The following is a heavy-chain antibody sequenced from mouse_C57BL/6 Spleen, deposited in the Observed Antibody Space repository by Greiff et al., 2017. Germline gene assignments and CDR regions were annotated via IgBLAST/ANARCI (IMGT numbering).Heavy chain of an antibody. CDR1: GFTFSNYW. J-gene: IGHJ4*01. CDR2: IRLKSDNYAT. CDR3: TGLYYYGSRVYYYAMDY. V-gene: IGHV6-3*01. D-gene: IGHD1-1*01. Sequence: EVQVVESGGGLVQPGGSMKLSCVASGFTFSNYWMNWVRQSPEKGLEWVAQIRLKSDNYATHYAESVKGRFTISRDDSKSSVYLQMNNLRAEDTGIYYCTGLYYYGSRVYYYAMDYWGQGTSVTVSS.